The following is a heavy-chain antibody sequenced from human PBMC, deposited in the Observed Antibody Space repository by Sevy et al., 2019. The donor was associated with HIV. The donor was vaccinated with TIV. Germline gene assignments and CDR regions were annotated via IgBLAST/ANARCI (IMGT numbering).Heavy chain of an antibody. J-gene: IGHJ4*02. CDR1: GYTFTSYG. CDR2: ISAYNGNT. D-gene: IGHD6-6*01. Sequence: ASVKVSCKASGYTFTSYGISWVRQAPGQGLEWMGWISAYNGNTNYAQKLQGRVTMTTDTSTSTAYMELRSLRSDDTAVYYCARGSRYSSLSDDLFDYWGQGTLVTVSS. V-gene: IGHV1-18*04. CDR3: ARGSRYSSLSDDLFDY.